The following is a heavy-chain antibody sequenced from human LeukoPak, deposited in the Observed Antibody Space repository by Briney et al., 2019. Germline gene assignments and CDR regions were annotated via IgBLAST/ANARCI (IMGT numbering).Heavy chain of an antibody. CDR3: ARFGHPHAPYYYMDV. CDR2: IYPGDSDT. V-gene: IGHV5-51*01. J-gene: IGHJ6*03. D-gene: IGHD3-10*01. CDR1: GYSFTSYW. Sequence: PGESPKISCKGSGYSFTSYWIGWVRQMPGKGLEWMGIIYPGDSDTRYSPSFQGQVTISADKSISTAYLQWSSLKASDTAMYYCARFGHPHAPYYYMDVWGKGTTVTVSS.